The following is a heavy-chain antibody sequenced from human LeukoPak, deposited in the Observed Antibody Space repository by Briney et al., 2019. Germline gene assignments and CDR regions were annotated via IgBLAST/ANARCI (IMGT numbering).Heavy chain of an antibody. CDR3: ARGFVVVTDGFDY. Sequence: PSETLSLTCTVSGYSISSGYYWGWIRQPPGKGLEWIGEINHSGSTNYNPSLKSRVTISVDTSKNQFSLKLSSVTAADTAVYYCARGFVVVTDGFDYWGQGTLVTVSS. CDR1: GYSISSGYY. CDR2: INHSGST. D-gene: IGHD2-21*02. J-gene: IGHJ4*02. V-gene: IGHV4-38-2*02.